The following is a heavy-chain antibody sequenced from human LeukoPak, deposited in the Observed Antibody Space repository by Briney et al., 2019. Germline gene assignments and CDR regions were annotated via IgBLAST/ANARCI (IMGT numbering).Heavy chain of an antibody. V-gene: IGHV3-20*04. CDR3: ARVRRGAGYNWRGGFDY. J-gene: IGHJ4*02. D-gene: IGHD5-24*01. Sequence: GGSLSLPCAASGFNFEDYGLTWVRQVPGKGLEWVSGINWNGASTGYADSVKGRFIVSRDNPKTSVFLQMSSLRAEDTALYYCARVRRGAGYNWRGGFDYWGQGTPVTVST. CDR1: GFNFEDYG. CDR2: INWNGAST.